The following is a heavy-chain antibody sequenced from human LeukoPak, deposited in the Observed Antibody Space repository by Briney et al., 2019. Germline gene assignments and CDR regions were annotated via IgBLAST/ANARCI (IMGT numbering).Heavy chain of an antibody. CDR1: GGSISSYY. D-gene: IGHD2-15*01. Sequence: SETLSLTCTVSGGSISSYYWSWIRQPPGKGLEWIGYIYYSGSTNYNPSLKSRVTISVDTSKNQFSLKLSSVTAADTAVYYCARSPPTYCSGGSCYYYGLDVWGQGTTVTVSS. CDR3: ARSPPTYCSGGSCYYYGLDV. CDR2: IYYSGST. J-gene: IGHJ6*02. V-gene: IGHV4-59*08.